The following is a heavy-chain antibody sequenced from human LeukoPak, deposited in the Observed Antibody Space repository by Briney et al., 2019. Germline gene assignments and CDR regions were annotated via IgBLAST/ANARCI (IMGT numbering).Heavy chain of an antibody. V-gene: IGHV4-59*01. CDR1: GGSIGSYY. D-gene: IGHD2-15*01. J-gene: IGHJ4*02. Sequence: SETLSLTCTVSGGSIGSYYWSWIRQPPGKALEWIGYINYSGSTNYSPSLKSRVTISVDTSKNQFSLKLSSVTAADTAMYYCARGGSWGPYYFDYWGQGTLVTVSS. CDR3: ARGGSWGPYYFDY. CDR2: INYSGST.